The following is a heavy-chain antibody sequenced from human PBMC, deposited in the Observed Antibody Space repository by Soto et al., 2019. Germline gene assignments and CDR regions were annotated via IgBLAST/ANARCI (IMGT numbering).Heavy chain of an antibody. J-gene: IGHJ5*02. V-gene: IGHV3-53*03. D-gene: IGHD2-21*01. CDR3: AREVVVGATAKFDR. Sequence: EVQMVESGGGLIQPGVSLKLSCAVSGFGVTESETYVSWIRQAPGKGLEWVAAFYRGGRRNYAASVKGRFVISRDKSENSVFLQLNLVRVEDTAVYYCAREVVVGATAKFDRWGQGTMVIVSP. CDR1: GFGVTESETY. CDR2: FYRGGRR.